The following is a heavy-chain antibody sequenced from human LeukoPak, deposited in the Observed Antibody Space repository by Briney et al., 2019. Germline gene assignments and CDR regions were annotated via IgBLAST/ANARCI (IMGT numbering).Heavy chain of an antibody. CDR1: GFTFSSYW. D-gene: IGHD3-22*01. V-gene: IGHV3-7*03. J-gene: IGHJ6*02. Sequence: GGSLRLSCAASGFTFSSYWMSWVRQAPGKGLEWVANIKQDGSEKYYVDSVKGQFTISRDNAKNSLYLQMNSLRAEDTAVYYCASNYYDSSGYYSYYYYGMDVWGQGTTVTVSS. CDR3: ASNYYDSSGYYSYYYYGMDV. CDR2: IKQDGSEK.